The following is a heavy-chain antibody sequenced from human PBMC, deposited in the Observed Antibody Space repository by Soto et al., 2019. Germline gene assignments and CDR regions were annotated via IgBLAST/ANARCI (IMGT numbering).Heavy chain of an antibody. CDR2: IIPIFGTA. D-gene: IGHD3-22*01. J-gene: IGHJ6*02. V-gene: IGHV1-69*01. Sequence: QVQLVQSGAEVKKPGSSVKVSCKASGGTFSSYAISWVRQAPGQGLEWMGGIIPIFGTANYAQKFQGRVTITADESTGTASMGVSRLRAEGTGVYFCAGGGYDSSGYYPYYYYYYGMDVWGQGTTVTVSS. CDR3: AGGGYDSSGYYPYYYYYYGMDV. CDR1: GGTFSSYA.